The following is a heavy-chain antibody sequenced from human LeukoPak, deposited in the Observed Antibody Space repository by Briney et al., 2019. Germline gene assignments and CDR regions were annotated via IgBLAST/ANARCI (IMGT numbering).Heavy chain of an antibody. CDR3: ARGLSYSNYFYYYYYMDV. D-gene: IGHD4-11*01. Sequence: KPSETLSLTCAVYGGSFSGYHWSWIRQPPGKGLEWIGEINHSGSTNYNPSLKSRVTISVDTSKNQFSLKLSSVTAADTAVYYCARGLSYSNYFYYYYYMDVWGKGTTVTVSS. CDR1: GGSFSGYH. V-gene: IGHV4-34*01. J-gene: IGHJ6*03. CDR2: INHSGST.